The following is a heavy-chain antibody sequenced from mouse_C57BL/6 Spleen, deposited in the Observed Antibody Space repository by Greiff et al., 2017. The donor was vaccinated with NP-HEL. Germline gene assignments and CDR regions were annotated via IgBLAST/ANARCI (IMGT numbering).Heavy chain of an antibody. CDR3: ARSVGSSYSYWYFDV. CDR1: GYTFTSYW. D-gene: IGHD1-1*01. CDR2: IHPNSGST. J-gene: IGHJ1*03. V-gene: IGHV1-64*01. Sequence: QVQLQQPGAELVKPGASVKLSCKASGYTFTSYWMHWVKQRPGQGLEWIGMIHPNSGSTNYNEKFKSKATLTVDKSSSTAYMQLSSLTSEDSAVYYCARSVGSSYSYWYFDVWGTGTTVTVSS.